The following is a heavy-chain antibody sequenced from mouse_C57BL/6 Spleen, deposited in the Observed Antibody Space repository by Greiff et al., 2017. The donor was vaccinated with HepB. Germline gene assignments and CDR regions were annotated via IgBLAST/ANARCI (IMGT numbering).Heavy chain of an antibody. Sequence: EVNLVESGGGLVKPGGSLKLSCAASGFTFSDYGMHWVRQAPEKGLEWVAYISSGSSTIYYADTVKGRFTISRDNAKNTLFLQMTSLRSEDTAMYYCARTGYLYGSGPMDYWGQGTSVTVSS. CDR1: GFTFSDYG. CDR3: ARTGYLYGSGPMDY. J-gene: IGHJ4*01. CDR2: ISSGSSTI. V-gene: IGHV5-17*01. D-gene: IGHD1-1*01.